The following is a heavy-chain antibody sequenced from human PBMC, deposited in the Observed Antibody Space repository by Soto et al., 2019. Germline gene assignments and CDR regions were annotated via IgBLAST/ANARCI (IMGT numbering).Heavy chain of an antibody. CDR3: ARPKGSYSSGYYYFYN. V-gene: IGHV1-69*13. Sequence: GASVKVSCKTSGGTFSTYASYWVRQAPGQGLEWMGAIIPLFGTADYAQKFRGRVTITADESTSTAYMELSSLRSEDTAVYYCARPKGSYSSGYYYFYNWGQGTLVTVSS. CDR1: GGTFSTYA. CDR2: IIPLFGTA. D-gene: IGHD6-19*01. J-gene: IGHJ4*02.